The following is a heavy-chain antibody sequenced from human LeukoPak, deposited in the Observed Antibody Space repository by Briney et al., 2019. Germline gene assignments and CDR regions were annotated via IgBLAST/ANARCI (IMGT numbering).Heavy chain of an antibody. V-gene: IGHV3-7*01. D-gene: IGHD4-17*01. Sequence: GGSLRLSCAASGFKFSSNWVSWVREAPGKGLEWVANIKQEGSEKYYVDSVKGRFTISRDNAKNPLYLQMNSLSAEDTAVYYCAREGPSVTPYYWGQGTLVTVSS. CDR1: GFKFSSNW. J-gene: IGHJ4*02. CDR3: AREGPSVTPYY. CDR2: IKQEGSEK.